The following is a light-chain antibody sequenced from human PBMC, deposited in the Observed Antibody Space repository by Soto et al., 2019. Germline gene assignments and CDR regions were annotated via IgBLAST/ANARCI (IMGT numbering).Light chain of an antibody. CDR2: DNS. V-gene: IGLV1-40*01. CDR1: SSNIGAGYD. Sequence: QSVLTQPPSVSGAPGQRVTISCTGSSSNIGAGYDVHWYQQLPGTAPKLLIYDNSNRPSGVPDRFSGSKSGTSASLAITGLQAEDEAGYYCQSYDRSLSGSRVFGTGTKVTVL. CDR3: QSYDRSLSGSRV. J-gene: IGLJ1*01.